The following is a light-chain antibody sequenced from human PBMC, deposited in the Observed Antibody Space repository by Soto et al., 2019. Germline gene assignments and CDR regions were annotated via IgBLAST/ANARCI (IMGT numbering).Light chain of an antibody. Sequence: DIQMTQSPSTLSASVGDRVTITCRASESISTWLAWYQQKPGKVPKLLIYDASSLESGVPSRFSGSGSGTEFTLTISSLQPDDFATYYCQQRTFGQGTKVDIK. J-gene: IGKJ1*01. CDR2: DAS. CDR1: ESISTW. CDR3: QQRT. V-gene: IGKV1-5*01.